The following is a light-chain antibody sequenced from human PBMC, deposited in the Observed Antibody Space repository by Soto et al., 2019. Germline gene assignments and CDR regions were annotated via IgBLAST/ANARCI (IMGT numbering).Light chain of an antibody. CDR3: QQHSHWPPWT. Sequence: EVVLTQSPATLSLSPGERATLSCRASQNVRTFLDWYQQKPGQAPRLLIYGASNRATGIPARFSGSGSGTDFTLTISSLEPEDFAVYYCQQHSHWPPWTFGQGTRMEIQ. CDR1: QNVRTF. J-gene: IGKJ1*01. CDR2: GAS. V-gene: IGKV3-11*01.